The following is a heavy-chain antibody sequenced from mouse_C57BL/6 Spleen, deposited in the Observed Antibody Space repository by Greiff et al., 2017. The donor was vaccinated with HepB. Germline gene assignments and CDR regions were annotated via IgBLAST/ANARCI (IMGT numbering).Heavy chain of an antibody. CDR1: GYTFTSYW. D-gene: IGHD2-1*01. CDR3: ASIYYGNYLYWYFDV. J-gene: IGHJ1*03. V-gene: IGHV1-64*01. CDR2: IHPNSGST. Sequence: QVHVKQPGAELVKPGASVKLSCKASGYTFTSYWMHWVKQRPGQGLEWIGMIHPNSGSTNYNEKFKSKATLTVDKSSSTAYMQLSSLTSEDSAVYYCASIYYGNYLYWYFDVWGTGTTVTVSS.